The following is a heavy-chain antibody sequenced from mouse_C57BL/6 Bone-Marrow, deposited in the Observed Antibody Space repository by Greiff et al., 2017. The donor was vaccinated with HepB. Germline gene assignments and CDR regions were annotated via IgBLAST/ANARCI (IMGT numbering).Heavy chain of an antibody. Sequence: EVKVVESGGGLVKPGGSLKLSCAASGFTFSSYAMSWVRQTPEKRLEWVATISDGGSYTYYPDNVKGRFTISRDNAKNNLYLQMSHLKSEDTAMYYCARSRSTMVTTGFAYWGQGTLVTVSA. J-gene: IGHJ3*01. CDR2: ISDGGSYT. CDR3: ARSRSTMVTTGFAY. V-gene: IGHV5-4*03. D-gene: IGHD2-2*01. CDR1: GFTFSSYA.